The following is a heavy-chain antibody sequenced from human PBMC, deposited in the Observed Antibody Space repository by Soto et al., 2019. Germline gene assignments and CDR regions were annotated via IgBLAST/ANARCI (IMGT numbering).Heavy chain of an antibody. CDR3: ARPELETGDAFDI. V-gene: IGHV3-30-3*01. J-gene: IGHJ3*02. Sequence: GGSLRLSCAASGFTFSSYAMHWVRQAPGKGLEWVAVISYDGSNKYYADSVKGRFTISRDNSKNTLYLQMNSLRAEDTAVYYCARPELETGDAFDIWGQGTMVTVSS. D-gene: IGHD7-27*01. CDR2: ISYDGSNK. CDR1: GFTFSSYA.